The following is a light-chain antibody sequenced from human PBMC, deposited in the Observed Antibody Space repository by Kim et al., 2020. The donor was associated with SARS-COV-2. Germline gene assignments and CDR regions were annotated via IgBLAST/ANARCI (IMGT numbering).Light chain of an antibody. J-gene: IGLJ3*02. CDR3: QAWDSSSDDPV. CDR2: YDS. Sequence: SYELTQPPSVSVAPGKTASITCGGNNIGSKSVHWYQQKPGQAPVLVIYYDSDRPSGIPERFSVSNSGNTATLTISRAEAGDEADYYCQAWDSSSDDPVFG. V-gene: IGLV3-21*04. CDR1: NIGSKS.